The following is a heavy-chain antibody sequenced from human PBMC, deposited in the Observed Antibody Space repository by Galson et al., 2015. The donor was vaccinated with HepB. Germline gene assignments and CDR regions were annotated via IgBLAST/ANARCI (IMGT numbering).Heavy chain of an antibody. CDR2: IKQGGSEI. Sequence: SLRLPCAVAGFTFGDFWMSWVRQAPGKGLEWVANIKQGGSEIYAVDSMKGRFTISRDNAKNSLYLQINSLRAEDTAVYYCASDNGGYFDHWGQGTLVSVSS. D-gene: IGHD2-8*01. CDR1: GFTFGDFW. V-gene: IGHV3-7*03. J-gene: IGHJ4*02. CDR3: ASDNGGYFDH.